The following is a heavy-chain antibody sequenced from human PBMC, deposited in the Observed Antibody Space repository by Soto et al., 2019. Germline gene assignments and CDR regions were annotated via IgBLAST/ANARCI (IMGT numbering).Heavy chain of an antibody. J-gene: IGHJ4*02. CDR1: GGSFSGFY. CDR3: ARARGYSYGFLPALTYCFDY. D-gene: IGHD5-18*01. Sequence: SETLSLTCAVYGGSFSGFYWSWIRQPPGKGLEWIGEIQHSGSTNYNPSLKSRVTISVDTSKNQFSLKLSSVTAADTAVYYCARARGYSYGFLPALTYCFDYWGQGTLVTVSS. CDR2: IQHSGST. V-gene: IGHV4-34*01.